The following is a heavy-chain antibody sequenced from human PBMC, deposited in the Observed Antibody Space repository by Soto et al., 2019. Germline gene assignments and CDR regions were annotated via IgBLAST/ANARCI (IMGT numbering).Heavy chain of an antibody. CDR1: GFTFSSYG. V-gene: IGHV3-30*03. Sequence: QVQLVESGGGVVQPGRSLRLSCAASGFTFSSYGMHWVGQAPGKGLEWVAVISYDGSNKYYADSVKGRFTISRDNAKNPLYLQMNILRAEETAVYYCASYGDYYVDYWGQGTLVTVSS. CDR3: ASYGDYYVDY. D-gene: IGHD4-17*01. CDR2: ISYDGSNK. J-gene: IGHJ4*02.